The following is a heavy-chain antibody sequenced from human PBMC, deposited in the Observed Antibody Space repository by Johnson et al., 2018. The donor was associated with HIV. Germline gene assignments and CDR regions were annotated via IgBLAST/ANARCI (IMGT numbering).Heavy chain of an antibody. CDR2: IGTAGDT. CDR1: GFTFSSYD. J-gene: IGHJ3*01. Sequence: VQLVESGGGLVQPGGSLRLSCAASGFTFSSYDMHWVRQATGKGLEWVSAIGTAGDTYYPGSVKGRFTISRENAKNTLSLQMNTLRAEDTAVYYCAKEMYYFNAGNHFDAFHVWGQGTLVTVSS. D-gene: IGHD1-14*01. CDR3: AKEMYYFNAGNHFDAFHV. V-gene: IGHV3-13*01.